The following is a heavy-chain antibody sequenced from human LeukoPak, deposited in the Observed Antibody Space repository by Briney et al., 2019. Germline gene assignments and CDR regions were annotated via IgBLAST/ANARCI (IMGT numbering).Heavy chain of an antibody. CDR3: ARDRVGYLDY. CDR1: GLAFTSYI. CDR2: VSGSGAYI. V-gene: IGHV3-21*01. Sequence: GGFLRLSCATSGLAFTSYIMHWVRQAPGKGLEWVSSVSGSGAYIYYADSVKGRFTISRDNSKNTLYLQMNSLRAEDTAVYYCARDRVGYLDYWGQGTLVTVSS. J-gene: IGHJ4*02. D-gene: IGHD1-26*01.